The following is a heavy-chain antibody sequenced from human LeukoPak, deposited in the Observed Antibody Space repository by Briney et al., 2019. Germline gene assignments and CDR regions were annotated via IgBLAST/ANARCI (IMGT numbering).Heavy chain of an antibody. J-gene: IGHJ6*02. D-gene: IGHD6-19*01. CDR1: GGTFSSYA. CDR3: ARDPPQGEVAGTFYYYYGMDL. CDR2: IIPIFGTA. V-gene: IGHV1-69*05. Sequence: GASVKVSCKATGGTFSSYAISWVRQAPGQGLEWMGRIIPIFGTANYAQKFQGRVTITTDESTSTAYMELSSLRSDDTAVYYCARDPPQGEVAGTFYYYYGMDLWGQGTTVTVSS.